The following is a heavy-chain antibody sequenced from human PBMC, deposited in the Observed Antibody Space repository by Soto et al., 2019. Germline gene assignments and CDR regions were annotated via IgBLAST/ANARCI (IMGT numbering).Heavy chain of an antibody. CDR3: AKRERWPASGPY. D-gene: IGHD1-1*01. Sequence: EGSLRRSCAASGFTFSSNSMTWVRQAPGKGLEWVSDISGSGDNTYYADSVKGRFTISRDNSKNTLDLQMNSLRAEDTALYYCAKRERWPASGPYWGQGTLVTVSS. J-gene: IGHJ4*02. CDR2: ISGSGDNT. V-gene: IGHV3-23*01. CDR1: GFTFSSNS.